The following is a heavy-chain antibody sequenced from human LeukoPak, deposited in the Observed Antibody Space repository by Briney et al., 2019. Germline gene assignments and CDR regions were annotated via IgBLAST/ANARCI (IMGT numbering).Heavy chain of an antibody. CDR1: GFRFSNYW. CDR3: ARAAEISALDN. D-gene: IGHD6-13*01. Sequence: GGSLRLSCEASGFRFSNYWMSWVRQAPGKGLEWVATIKQYGSEKYYVDSVKGRFTISRDNAKKSLFLQMDSLRGEDMAVYYCARAAEISALDNWGQGTLVTVSS. CDR2: IKQYGSEK. V-gene: IGHV3-7*05. J-gene: IGHJ4*02.